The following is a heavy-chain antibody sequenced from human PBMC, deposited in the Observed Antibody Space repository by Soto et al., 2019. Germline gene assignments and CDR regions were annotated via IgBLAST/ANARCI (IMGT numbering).Heavy chain of an antibody. CDR1: GYTFTSYG. J-gene: IGHJ3*02. V-gene: IGHV1-18*01. CDR2: ISAYNGNT. Sequence: ASVTVSCKASGYTFTSYGISWVRQDPGQGLEWMGWISAYNGNTNYAQKLQGRVTMTTDTSTSTAYMELRSLRSDDTAVYYCARARLASSQNAFDIWGQGTMVTVSS. CDR3: ARARLASSQNAFDI.